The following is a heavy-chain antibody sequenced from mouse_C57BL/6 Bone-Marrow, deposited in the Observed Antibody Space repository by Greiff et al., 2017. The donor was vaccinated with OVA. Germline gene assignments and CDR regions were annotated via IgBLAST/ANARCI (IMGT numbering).Heavy chain of an antibody. Sequence: QVQLQQSGAELARPGASVKLSCKASGYTFTSYGISWVKQRTGQGLEWIGEIYPRSGNTYYNEEFKGKATLTADKSSSTAYMELRSLTSEDSAVYFCANEAFDYWGQGTTLTVSS. J-gene: IGHJ2*01. CDR2: IYPRSGNT. CDR3: ANEAFDY. V-gene: IGHV1-81*01. D-gene: IGHD3-2*02. CDR1: GYTFTSYG.